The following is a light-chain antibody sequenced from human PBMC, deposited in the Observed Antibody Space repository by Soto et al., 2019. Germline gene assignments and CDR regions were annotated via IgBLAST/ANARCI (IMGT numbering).Light chain of an antibody. J-gene: IGKJ2*01. V-gene: IGKV3-20*01. Sequence: EIVLTQSPGTLSLSPGERATLSCRASQSISTSHLAWYQQKPGQAPRLLIYGASSRATDIPDRFSGSGSGTDFTLTISRLEPEDFVVYYCQQYGSSPRTFGQGTKLEIK. CDR2: GAS. CDR3: QQYGSSPRT. CDR1: QSISTSH.